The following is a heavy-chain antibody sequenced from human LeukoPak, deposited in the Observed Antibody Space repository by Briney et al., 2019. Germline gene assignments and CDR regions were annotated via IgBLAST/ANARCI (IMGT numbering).Heavy chain of an antibody. CDR3: ARGLTSSDWYFDL. V-gene: IGHV4-34*01. CDR1: GGSFSGYY. CDR2: INHSGST. J-gene: IGHJ2*01. Sequence: PSETLSLTCAVYGGSFSGYYWSWIRQPPGKGLEWIGEINHSGSTNYNPSLKSRVAISVDTSKNQFSLKLSSVTAADTAVYYCARGLTSSDWYFDLWGRGTLVTVSS. D-gene: IGHD4/OR15-4a*01.